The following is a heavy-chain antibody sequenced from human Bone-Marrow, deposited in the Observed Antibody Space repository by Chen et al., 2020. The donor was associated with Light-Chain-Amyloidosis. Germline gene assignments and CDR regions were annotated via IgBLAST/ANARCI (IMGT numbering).Heavy chain of an antibody. V-gene: IGHV3-7*01. J-gene: IGHJ5*02. CDR2: IKQDGSEK. CDR1: GFTFSSYW. CDR3: ARGTYYYGSGSYNWFDP. Sequence: EVQLVESGGGVVQPGGSLRLSCAAAGFTFSSYWMSWVRQAPGKGLEWVANIKQDGSEKYYVDSVKGRFTISRDNAKNSLYLQMNSLRAEDTAVYYCARGTYYYGSGSYNWFDPWGQGTLVTVSS. D-gene: IGHD3-10*01.